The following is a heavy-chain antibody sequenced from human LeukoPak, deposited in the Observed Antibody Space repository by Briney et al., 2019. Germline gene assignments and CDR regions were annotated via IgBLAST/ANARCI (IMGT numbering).Heavy chain of an antibody. Sequence: WGTLRLSCAASGFNFSSFVMNWVRQAPGKGLEWVSSISSSSSYIYYADSVKGRFTISRDNAKNSLYLQMNGLRGEDAAVFYCARDPLNRAFDIWGQGTMVTVSS. CDR2: ISSSSSYI. V-gene: IGHV3-21*01. CDR3: ARDPLNRAFDI. J-gene: IGHJ3*02. CDR1: GFNFSSFV.